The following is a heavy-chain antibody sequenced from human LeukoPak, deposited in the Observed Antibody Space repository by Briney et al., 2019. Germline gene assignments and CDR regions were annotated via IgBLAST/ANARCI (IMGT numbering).Heavy chain of an antibody. CDR3: ARYLGYCSSTSCYTLGYFDY. V-gene: IGHV1-18*01. D-gene: IGHD2-2*02. CDR1: GYTFTSHG. CDR2: ISAYNGNT. J-gene: IGHJ4*02. Sequence: ASVKVSCKASGYTFTSHGISCVRQAPGHGLEWMGWISAYNGNTNYAQKLQGRVTMTTDTSTSTAYMELRSLRSDDTAVYYCARYLGYCSSTSCYTLGYFDYWGQGTLVTVSS.